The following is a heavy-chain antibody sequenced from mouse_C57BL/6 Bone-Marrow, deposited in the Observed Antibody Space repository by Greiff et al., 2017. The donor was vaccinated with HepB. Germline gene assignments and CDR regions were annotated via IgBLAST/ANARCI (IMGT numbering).Heavy chain of an antibody. V-gene: IGHV5-2*01. CDR1: EYEFPSHD. Sequence: DVKVEESGGGLVQPGESLKLSCESNEYEFPSHDMSWVRKTPEKRLELVAAINSDGGSTYYPDTMERRFIISRDNTKKTLYRQMSSLRSEDTALYYGARPITTVVERNFDYWGQGTTLTVAS. CDR3: ARPITTVVERNFDY. D-gene: IGHD1-1*01. J-gene: IGHJ2*01. CDR2: INSDGGST.